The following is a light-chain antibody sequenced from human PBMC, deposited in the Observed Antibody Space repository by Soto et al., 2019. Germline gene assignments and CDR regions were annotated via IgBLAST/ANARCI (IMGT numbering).Light chain of an antibody. CDR1: QSGSSSY. Sequence: EIVLTQSPGTLSLSPGERATLSCRASQSGSSSYLAWYQQKPGQAPRLLIYGASSRATGIPDRFSGSGSGTVFTLTISRLEPEDFAVYYCQQYGSSPTFGGGTKVEIK. CDR2: GAS. V-gene: IGKV3-20*01. J-gene: IGKJ4*01. CDR3: QQYGSSPT.